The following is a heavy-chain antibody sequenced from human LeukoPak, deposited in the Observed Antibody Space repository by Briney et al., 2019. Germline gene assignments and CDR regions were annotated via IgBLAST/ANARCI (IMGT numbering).Heavy chain of an antibody. CDR1: GLTFRRYA. Sequence: GGSLRLSCEASGLTFRRYAMHWVRQAPGKGLEWVAVISYDGSKKYYSDSVKGRFTISRDDSKNTLYLQIHSLRGDDTAVYYCARDGGIQPDYWGQGTLVTVSS. CDR3: ARDGGIQPDY. CDR2: ISYDGSKK. J-gene: IGHJ4*02. D-gene: IGHD3-16*01. V-gene: IGHV3-30*03.